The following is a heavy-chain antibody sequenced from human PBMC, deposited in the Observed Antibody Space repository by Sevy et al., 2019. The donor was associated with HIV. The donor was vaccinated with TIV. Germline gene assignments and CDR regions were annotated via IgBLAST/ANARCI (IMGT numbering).Heavy chain of an antibody. D-gene: IGHD1-26*01. V-gene: IGHV3-9*01. CDR1: GFTFEAYT. J-gene: IGHJ4*02. CDR2: ISWSSGNI. Sequence: GGSLRLSCAASGFTFEAYTMNWVRQAPGKGLEWVSRISWSSGNIAYADSVEGRFTISRDNAKNSLYLQMNSLRVEDTALYYSVKDRSGSYSFDYWGQGTLVTVSS. CDR3: VKDRSGSYSFDY.